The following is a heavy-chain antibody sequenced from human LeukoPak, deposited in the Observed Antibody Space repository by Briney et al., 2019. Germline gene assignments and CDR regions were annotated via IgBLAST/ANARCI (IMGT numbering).Heavy chain of an antibody. V-gene: IGHV3-33*01. CDR2: IWYDGSNK. Sequence: GRSLRLSCAASGFTFSSYGMHWVRQAPGKGLEWVAVIWYDGSNKYYADSVKGRFTISRDNSKNTLYLQMNSLGAEDTAVYYCARSAYDSSGYYYEDYYGMDVWGQGTTVTVSS. CDR3: ARSAYDSSGYYYEDYYGMDV. J-gene: IGHJ6*02. CDR1: GFTFSSYG. D-gene: IGHD3-22*01.